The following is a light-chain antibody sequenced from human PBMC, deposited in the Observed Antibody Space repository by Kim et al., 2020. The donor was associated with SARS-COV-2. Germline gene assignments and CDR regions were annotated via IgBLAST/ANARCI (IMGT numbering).Light chain of an antibody. CDR1: SSNIGAGYY. CDR2: GNK. J-gene: IGLJ2*01. V-gene: IGLV1-40*01. CDR3: QSFDSSLREV. Sequence: GTRVTISCTGSSSNIGAGYYVHWYQQLPGTAPKLLIYGNKNRPSGVPDRFSGSQSGTSASLAITGLQAADEADYYCQSFDSSLREVFGGGTQLTVL.